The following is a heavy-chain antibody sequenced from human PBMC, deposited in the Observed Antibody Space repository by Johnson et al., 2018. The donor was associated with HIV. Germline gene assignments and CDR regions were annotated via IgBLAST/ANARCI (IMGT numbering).Heavy chain of an antibody. V-gene: IGHV3-20*04. CDR1: GFSFDDYG. Sequence: VQFVDSGGRVVRPGGSLTLSCAASGFSFDDYGMTWVRQIAGKGLEWVSGLNWNGGSTGYADSVKGRFTISRDNAKNSLYLQMNSLRAEDTALYYCARDRTGGSYPRAFDIWGQGTMVTVSS. D-gene: IGHD1-26*01. J-gene: IGHJ3*02. CDR3: ARDRTGGSYPRAFDI. CDR2: LNWNGGST.